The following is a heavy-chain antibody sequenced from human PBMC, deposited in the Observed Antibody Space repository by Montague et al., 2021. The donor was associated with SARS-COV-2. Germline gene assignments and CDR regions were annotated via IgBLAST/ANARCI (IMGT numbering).Heavy chain of an antibody. D-gene: IGHD2-2*01. CDR1: GGSINAYY. CDR3: ARGGTRDIVLVPSALDY. CDR2: LYYSGVT. J-gene: IGHJ4*02. Sequence: SETLSLTCTVAGGSINAYYWTWIRQPPGKGLDWIGFLYYSGVTNYNPSPKSRVAMSLDTSKNQFSLRPSSVTAADTAVYYCARGGTRDIVLVPSALDYWGRGIPVTVSS. V-gene: IGHV4-59*08.